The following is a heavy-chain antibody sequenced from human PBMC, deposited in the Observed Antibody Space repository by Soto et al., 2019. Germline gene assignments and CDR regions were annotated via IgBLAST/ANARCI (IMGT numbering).Heavy chain of an antibody. D-gene: IGHD3-22*01. J-gene: IGHJ5*02. CDR1: GFSLSTSGVG. Sequence: QITLKESGPTLVKPTQTLTLTCTFSGFSLSTSGVGVGWIRQPPGKALEWLALIYWDDDKRYSPSLKSRLTITNDTSKNQVVLTMTNMDPVDTATYYCAHTLFGFYDSSANWFDPWCQGTLVTVSS. CDR3: AHTLFGFYDSSANWFDP. V-gene: IGHV2-5*02. CDR2: IYWDDDK.